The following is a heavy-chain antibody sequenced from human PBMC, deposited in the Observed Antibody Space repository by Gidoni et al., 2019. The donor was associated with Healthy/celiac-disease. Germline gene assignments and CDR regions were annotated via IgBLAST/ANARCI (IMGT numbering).Heavy chain of an antibody. CDR1: GGSFSGYY. CDR3: ALYYDSSGYRFDY. CDR2: INHSGST. J-gene: IGHJ4*02. V-gene: IGHV4-34*01. Sequence: QVQLQQWGAGLLQPSETLSLTCAVYGGSFSGYYWSWIRQPPGKGLEWIGEINHSGSTNYNPSLKSRVTISVDTSKNQFSLKLSSVTAADTAVYYCALYYDSSGYRFDYWGQGTLVTVSS. D-gene: IGHD3-22*01.